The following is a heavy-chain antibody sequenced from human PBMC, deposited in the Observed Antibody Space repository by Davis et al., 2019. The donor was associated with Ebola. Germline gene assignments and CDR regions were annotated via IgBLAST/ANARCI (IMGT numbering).Heavy chain of an antibody. CDR3: AREREGRANTYVYDAFDI. J-gene: IGHJ3*02. CDR2: IKQDGSEK. V-gene: IGHV3-7*03. D-gene: IGHD5-12*01. Sequence: PGGSLRLSCATSGFIFSSFWMSWVRQAPGKGLEWVANIKQDGSEKYFVDSVEGRFTISRDNAENLVYLQMNSLRDEDTAVYYCAREREGRANTYVYDAFDIWGQGTTVTVSA. CDR1: GFIFSSFW.